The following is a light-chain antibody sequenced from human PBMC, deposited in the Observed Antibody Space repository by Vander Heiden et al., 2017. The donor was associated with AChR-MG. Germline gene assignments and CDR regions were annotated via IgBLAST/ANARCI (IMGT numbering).Light chain of an antibody. CDR2: GAS. V-gene: IGKV3-20*01. J-gene: IGKJ3*01. Sequence: EIVLTQSPGTLSLSPGERATISCRASQSVSSSYLAWYQQKPGQAPRLLIDGASSRATGIPDRFSGSGCGTDFTLTISRLEPEDFAVYYCQQYGSSPAFGPGTKVDIK. CDR3: QQYGSSPA. CDR1: QSVSSSY.